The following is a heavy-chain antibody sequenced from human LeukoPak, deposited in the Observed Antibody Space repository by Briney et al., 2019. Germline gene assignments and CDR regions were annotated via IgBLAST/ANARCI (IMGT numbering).Heavy chain of an antibody. CDR1: GFTFSSSW. Sequence: PGGSLRLSCAASGFTFSSSWMIWARQAPGKGLEWVANINQDGGQKYYLDSVKGRFTISRDNADNSLYLQMDGLRAEDTAVYYCARSEGIAVAGEEYWGQGTLVTVSS. CDR3: ARSEGIAVAGEEY. CDR2: INQDGGQK. J-gene: IGHJ4*02. D-gene: IGHD6-19*01. V-gene: IGHV3-7*01.